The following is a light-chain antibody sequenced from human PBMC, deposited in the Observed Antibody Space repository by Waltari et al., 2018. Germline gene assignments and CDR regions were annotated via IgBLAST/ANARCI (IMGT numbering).Light chain of an antibody. V-gene: IGKV3-11*01. CDR2: DAS. Sequence: TPSHTSVSASVGDRATIPCRASQGISSYLAWYQQKPGQAPRLLIYDASNRATGIPARFSGSGSGTDFTLTISSLEPEDFAVYYCQQRSNWPLTFGGGTKVEIK. J-gene: IGKJ4*01. CDR1: QGISSY. CDR3: QQRSNWPLT.